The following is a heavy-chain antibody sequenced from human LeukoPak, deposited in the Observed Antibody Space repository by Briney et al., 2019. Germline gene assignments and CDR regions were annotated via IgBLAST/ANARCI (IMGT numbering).Heavy chain of an antibody. Sequence: PGGSLRLSCAASGFTFITYSMNWVRQAPGKGLEWVSYISSSSSTIFYADSVKGRFTISRDNAKNSLYLQMNSLRAEDTAVYYCARAGRFLEWSTLPTDYWGQGTLVTVSS. CDR2: ISSSSSTI. CDR3: ARAGRFLEWSTLPTDY. CDR1: GFTFITYS. J-gene: IGHJ4*02. V-gene: IGHV3-48*01. D-gene: IGHD3-3*01.